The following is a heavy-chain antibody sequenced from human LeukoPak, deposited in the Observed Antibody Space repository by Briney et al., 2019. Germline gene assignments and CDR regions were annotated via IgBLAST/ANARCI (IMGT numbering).Heavy chain of an antibody. CDR2: ISYDGSNK. V-gene: IGHV3-30*04. CDR3: HGSSTSN. J-gene: IGHJ4*02. D-gene: IGHD2-2*01. CDR1: GFTFNTYA. Sequence: GGSLRLSCAASGFTFNTYALHWVRQAPGKGLDWVAVISYDGSNKYYADSVKGRFTISRDNSKNTLYLQMNSLRAEDTAVYYCHGSSTSNWGQGTLVTVSS.